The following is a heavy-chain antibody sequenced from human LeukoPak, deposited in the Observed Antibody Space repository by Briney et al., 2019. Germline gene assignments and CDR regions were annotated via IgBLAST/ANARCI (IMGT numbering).Heavy chain of an antibody. CDR2: ITASGGDT. Sequence: PGGSLRLSCAASGFTFTSYAMSWVRQAPGKGLEWVSAITASGGDTYYIDSVKGRFTISRDNSKNTLYLQMSSLRAEDTAVYYCAKLIPAVDCSRTSCYGFDYRGQGTLVTVSS. CDR3: AKLIPAVDCSRTSCYGFDY. CDR1: GFTFTSYA. J-gene: IGHJ4*02. V-gene: IGHV3-23*01. D-gene: IGHD2-2*01.